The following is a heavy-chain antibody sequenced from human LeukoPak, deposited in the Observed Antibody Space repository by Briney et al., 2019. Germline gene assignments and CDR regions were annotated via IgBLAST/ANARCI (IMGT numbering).Heavy chain of an antibody. Sequence: GGSLRLSCAASGFTFSSYEMNWVRQAPGKGLEWVSYISSSGSTIYYADSVKGRFTISRDNAKNSLYLQMNSLRAEDTALYYCASETVYDAFDIWGQGTMVTVSS. CDR1: GFTFSSYE. CDR2: ISSSGSTI. D-gene: IGHD2-8*01. V-gene: IGHV3-48*03. J-gene: IGHJ3*02. CDR3: ASETVYDAFDI.